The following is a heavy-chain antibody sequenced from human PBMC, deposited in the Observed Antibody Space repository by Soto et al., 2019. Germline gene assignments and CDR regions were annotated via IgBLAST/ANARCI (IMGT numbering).Heavy chain of an antibody. CDR3: AKGGSGSYSNAFDI. CDR1: GGSISSYY. J-gene: IGHJ3*02. Sequence: SETLSLTCTVSGGSISSYYWSWIRQPPGKGLEWIGYIYYSGSTYHNPSLKSRFTISVDTSKNQFSLKLSSVTAADTAVYYCAKGGSGSYSNAFDIWGQGTMVTVSS. V-gene: IGHV4-59*04. D-gene: IGHD3-10*01. CDR2: IYYSGST.